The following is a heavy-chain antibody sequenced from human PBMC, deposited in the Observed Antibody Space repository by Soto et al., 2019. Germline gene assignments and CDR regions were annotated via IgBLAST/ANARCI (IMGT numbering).Heavy chain of an antibody. D-gene: IGHD3-10*01. V-gene: IGHV3-74*01. CDR3: ARDREGDFDL. CDR2: ISSDEITT. CDR1: GFAFNNYW. Sequence: PGGSLRLSCAASGFAFNNYWMHWVRQAPGKGLVWVSRISSDEITTVYADSVKGRFTIPRDNARNTLYLQMNSLKVEDTAVYYCARDREGDFDLWGQGTLVTVSS. J-gene: IGHJ4*02.